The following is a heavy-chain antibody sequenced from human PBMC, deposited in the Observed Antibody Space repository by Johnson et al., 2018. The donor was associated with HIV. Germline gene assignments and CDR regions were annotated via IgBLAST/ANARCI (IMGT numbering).Heavy chain of an antibody. J-gene: IGHJ3*02. Sequence: VQLVESGGGLVQPGGSLRLSCAASGLTFSKYAMNWVRQAPGKGLEWVSLIGGSAVSTYYADSVRGRFTLSRDNSKNTLYLQMNSLRAEDTAVYYCAKDQFSSPGGEAFDMWGQGTMVTVSS. D-gene: IGHD6-6*01. V-gene: IGHV3-23*04. CDR1: GLTFSKYA. CDR2: IGGSAVST. CDR3: AKDQFSSPGGEAFDM.